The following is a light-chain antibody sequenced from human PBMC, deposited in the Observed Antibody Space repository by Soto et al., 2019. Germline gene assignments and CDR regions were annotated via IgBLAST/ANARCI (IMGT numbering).Light chain of an antibody. CDR3: QQRSNFWLT. Sequence: DIVLTQSPATLSLSPGERATLSYRASHSISSYLAWYQQKPGQAPRLLIYDASNRATGIPARFSGSGSGTDFTLTITSLEPEDLAFYHWQQRSNFWLTFRGGTKVEIK. V-gene: IGKV3-11*01. CDR1: HSISSY. J-gene: IGKJ4*01. CDR2: DAS.